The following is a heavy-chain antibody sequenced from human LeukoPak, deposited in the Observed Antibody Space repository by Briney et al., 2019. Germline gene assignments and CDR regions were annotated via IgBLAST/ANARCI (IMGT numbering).Heavy chain of an antibody. CDR1: GFIFSNYA. V-gene: IGHV3-23*01. J-gene: IGHJ4*02. Sequence: PGGSPRLSCAASGFIFSNYAMSWVRQVPGRGLEWVSTISSRGDSTYVADSLKGRFTISRDNSKSTLILQMNSLRVEDTALYYCTKRVKYGGTWDHFADWGQGTLVTVSS. CDR3: TKRVKYGGTWDHFAD. CDR2: ISSRGDST. D-gene: IGHD1-26*01.